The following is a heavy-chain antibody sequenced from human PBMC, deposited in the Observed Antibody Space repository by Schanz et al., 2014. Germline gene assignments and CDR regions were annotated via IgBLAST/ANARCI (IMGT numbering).Heavy chain of an antibody. CDR3: ARGGFGEVSYFDY. CDR1: GFSFSSYA. D-gene: IGHD3-10*01. CDR2: VSRSTPDI. V-gene: IGHV3-48*01. Sequence: EVQLVESGGGLVQPGGSLRLSCAASGFSFSSYAMGWVRQARGKGLEWVSYVSRSTPDIYYADSVKGRFTMSRDNSKNTLYLQMNSLRPEDTAVYYCARGGFGEVSYFDYWGQGTLVTVSS. J-gene: IGHJ4*02.